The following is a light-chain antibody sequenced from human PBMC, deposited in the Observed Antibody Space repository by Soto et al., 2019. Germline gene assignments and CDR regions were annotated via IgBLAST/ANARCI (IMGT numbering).Light chain of an antibody. Sequence: SYELTQPPSVSVSPGQTARITCSGDKLVDKFACWYQQKPGQSPVLVIYQDTKRPSGIPERFSASNSGNTATLTITKTQATDEADYYCQAWDSSVDVFGTGTKVTVL. V-gene: IGLV3-1*01. J-gene: IGLJ1*01. CDR3: QAWDSSVDV. CDR2: QDT. CDR1: KLVDKF.